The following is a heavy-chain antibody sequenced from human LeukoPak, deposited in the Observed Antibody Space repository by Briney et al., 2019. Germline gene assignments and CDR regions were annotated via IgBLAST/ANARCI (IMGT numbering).Heavy chain of an antibody. CDR2: ISSSTTYT. Sequence: GGPLRLSCAASGFTFSSFSMIWVRQAPGKGLEWVSSISSSTTYTFYADSVKGRFTISRDNAKNSLFLQMSSLRAEDTAVYYCAIGRKPVMTIPDYWGQGTLVAVS. D-gene: IGHD4/OR15-4a*01. J-gene: IGHJ4*02. V-gene: IGHV3-21*01. CDR1: GFTFSSFS. CDR3: AIGRKPVMTIPDY.